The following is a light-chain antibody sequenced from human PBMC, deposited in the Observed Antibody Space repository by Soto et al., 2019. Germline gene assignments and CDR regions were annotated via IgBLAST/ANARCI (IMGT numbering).Light chain of an antibody. Sequence: DIQMTQSPSSLSASVGDRVTITCRASQGIRNYLAWYQQKPGKVPKLLIYAASTLQSGVPSRFSGSGSGTVFALTISSLQPEDVATYSCQKYYCAPPTFGQGTKLEIK. CDR3: QKYYCAPPT. J-gene: IGKJ2*01. V-gene: IGKV1-27*01. CDR2: AAS. CDR1: QGIRNY.